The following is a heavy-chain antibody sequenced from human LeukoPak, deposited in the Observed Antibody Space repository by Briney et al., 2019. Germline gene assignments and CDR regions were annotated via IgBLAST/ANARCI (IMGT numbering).Heavy chain of an antibody. Sequence: GGSLRLSCAASGFTFSSYAMAWVRQAPGKGLEWVSAITGGGDTTYYADSVRGRFTISRDNSKNTLYLQMNNLRAEDTAIYYCAKVPTNMIVVVTYFDYWGQGTLVTVSS. J-gene: IGHJ4*02. V-gene: IGHV3-23*01. CDR1: GFTFSSYA. CDR2: ITGGGDTT. CDR3: AKVPTNMIVVVTYFDY. D-gene: IGHD3-22*01.